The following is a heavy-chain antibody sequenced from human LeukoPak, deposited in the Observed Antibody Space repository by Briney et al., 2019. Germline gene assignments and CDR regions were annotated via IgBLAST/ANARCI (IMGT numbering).Heavy chain of an antibody. J-gene: IGHJ4*02. CDR1: GGSISSYY. V-gene: IGHV4-59*01. Sequence: PSETLSLTXTVSGGSISSYYWSWIRQPPGKGLEWIGYIYYSGSTNYNPSLKSRVTISVDTSKNQFSLKLSSVTAADTAVYYCAREIAFSSYYFDYWGQGTLVTVSS. CDR3: AREIAFSSYYFDY. CDR2: IYYSGST. D-gene: IGHD6-13*01.